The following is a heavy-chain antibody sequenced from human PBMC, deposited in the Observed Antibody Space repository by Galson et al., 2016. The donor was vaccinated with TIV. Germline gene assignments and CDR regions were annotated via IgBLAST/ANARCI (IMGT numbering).Heavy chain of an antibody. V-gene: IGHV1-46*01. CDR2: LDPSSGGT. CDR1: GYIFTNYY. D-gene: IGHD1-26*01. CDR3: TRDLGRLRDY. J-gene: IGHJ4*02. Sequence: SVKVSCKASGYIFTNYYFHWVRQAPGQGLEWMGVLDPSSGGTTYAQKFQARLIMTRDTSTTTVYMDLSSLKSGDTAVYYCTRDLGRLRDYWGQGTLVTVSS.